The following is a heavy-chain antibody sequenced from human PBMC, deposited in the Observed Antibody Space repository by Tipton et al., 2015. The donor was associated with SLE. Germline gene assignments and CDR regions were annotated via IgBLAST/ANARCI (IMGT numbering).Heavy chain of an antibody. Sequence: TLSLTCAVYGGSFSGYYWSWIRQPPGKGLEWIGEINHSGSTNYNPSLKSRVTISVDTSKNQFSLKLSSVTAADTAVYYCARGVVRGNDYWGQGTLVTVSS. V-gene: IGHV4-34*01. D-gene: IGHD3-10*01. CDR3: ARGVVRGNDY. CDR2: INHSGST. CDR1: GGSFSGYY. J-gene: IGHJ4*02.